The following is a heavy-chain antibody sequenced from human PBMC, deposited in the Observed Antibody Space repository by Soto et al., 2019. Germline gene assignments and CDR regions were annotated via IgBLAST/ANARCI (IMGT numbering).Heavy chain of an antibody. Sequence: QVQLVQSGAEVKKPGSSVKVSCKASGGTFSSYAISWVRQAPGQGLEWMGGIIPIFGTANYAQKFQGRVTITADESTSPAYMDLSSLRAEDTAVYYCASRGGVSATAYYYYGMDVWGQGTTVTVSS. CDR2: IIPIFGTA. J-gene: IGHJ6*02. CDR3: ASRGGVSATAYYYYGMDV. V-gene: IGHV1-69*01. D-gene: IGHD2-8*02. CDR1: GGTFSSYA.